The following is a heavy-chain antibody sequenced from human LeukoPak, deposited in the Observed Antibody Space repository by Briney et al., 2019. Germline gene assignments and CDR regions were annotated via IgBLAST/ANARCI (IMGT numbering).Heavy chain of an antibody. CDR3: ARGLSSLRDY. D-gene: IGHD6-13*01. Sequence: SETLSLTCTVSGGSISSSSYYRGWIRQPPGKGLEWIGSIYYSGSTYYSPSLKSRVTISVDTSKNQFSLKLSSVTAADTAVYYCARGLSSLRDYWGQGTLVTVSS. CDR1: GGSISSSSYY. V-gene: IGHV4-39*01. CDR2: IYYSGST. J-gene: IGHJ4*02.